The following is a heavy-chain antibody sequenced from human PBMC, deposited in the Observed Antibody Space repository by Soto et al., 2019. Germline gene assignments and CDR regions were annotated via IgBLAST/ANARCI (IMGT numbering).Heavy chain of an antibody. CDR1: GGSISSYY. V-gene: IGHV4-59*01. Sequence: SETLSLTCTVSGGSISSYYWSWIRQPPGKGLEWIGYIYYSGSTNYNPSLKSRVTISVDTSKNQFSLKLSSVTAADTAVYYCARVYGDYTAFDIWGQGTMVTVSS. J-gene: IGHJ3*02. CDR2: IYYSGST. CDR3: ARVYGDYTAFDI. D-gene: IGHD4-17*01.